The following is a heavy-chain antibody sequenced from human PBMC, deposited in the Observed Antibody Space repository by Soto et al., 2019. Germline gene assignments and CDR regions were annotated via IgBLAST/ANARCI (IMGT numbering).Heavy chain of an antibody. D-gene: IGHD2-2*01. J-gene: IGHJ3*02. CDR2: ISAYNGDT. CDR1: CYTFANSG. CDR3: ASHCSGTSCYEAFDI. Sequence: AAVKVSWEASCYTFANSGISWGRQAPGQGLEWMGWISAYNGDTNYAPNVQGRVTMTTDTSTNTAYMELRSLRSDDTAVYYCASHCSGTSCYEAFDIWGQGTLVPVSS. V-gene: IGHV1-18*01.